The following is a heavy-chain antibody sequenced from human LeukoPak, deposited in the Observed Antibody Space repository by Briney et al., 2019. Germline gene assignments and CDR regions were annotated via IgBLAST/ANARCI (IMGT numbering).Heavy chain of an antibody. Sequence: GGSLRLSCAASGFSFSDYYMSWIRQAPGKGLEWVSHISRSDSTIYYADSVKGRFTISRDNAKNSLYLQMNSLRAEDTGVYYCARSRFGESGSFDYWGQGTLVTVSS. CDR2: ISRSDSTI. J-gene: IGHJ4*02. V-gene: IGHV3-11*01. D-gene: IGHD3-10*01. CDR1: GFSFSDYY. CDR3: ARSRFGESGSFDY.